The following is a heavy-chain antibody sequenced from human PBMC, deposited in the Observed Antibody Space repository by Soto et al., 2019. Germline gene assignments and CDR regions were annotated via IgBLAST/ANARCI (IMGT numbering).Heavy chain of an antibody. J-gene: IGHJ4*02. V-gene: IGHV5-51*01. Sequence: GESLKISCKGSGYSFTSYWIGWVRQMPGKGLEWMGIIYPGDSDTRYSPSFQGQVTISADKSISTAYLQWSSLKASDTAMYYCARLKGYYYDSSGYSYYFDYWGQGTLVTVSS. CDR1: GYSFTSYW. CDR2: IYPGDSDT. D-gene: IGHD3-22*01. CDR3: ARLKGYYYDSSGYSYYFDY.